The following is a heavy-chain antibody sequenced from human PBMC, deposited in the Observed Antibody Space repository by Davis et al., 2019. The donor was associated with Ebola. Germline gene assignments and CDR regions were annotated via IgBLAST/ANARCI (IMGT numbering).Heavy chain of an antibody. V-gene: IGHV1-46*01. D-gene: IGHD3-10*01. CDR1: GYTFTSYY. CDR3: ASGTYYGSGSYIDY. J-gene: IGHJ4*02. CDR2: VNPSGGST. Sequence: ASSVQVSCQAFGYTFTSYYIHWVRQAPGQGLEWLGIVNPSGGSTTYAQKFQGRVTMTRDTSTSTVYMELSSLRSEDTAVYYCASGTYYGSGSYIDYWGQGTLVTVSS.